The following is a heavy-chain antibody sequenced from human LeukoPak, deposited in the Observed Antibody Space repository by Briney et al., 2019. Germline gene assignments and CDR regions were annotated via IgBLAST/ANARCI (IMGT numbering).Heavy chain of an antibody. D-gene: IGHD1-26*01. J-gene: IGHJ4*02. V-gene: IGHV3-15*01. Sequence: PGGSLRLSCAASGFTFSNAWMSWVRQAPGKGLEWVGRIKSKTDGGTTDYAAPVKGRFTISRDDSKNTLYLQMNSLKTEDTAVYYCAQEWELRGSIAYWGQGTLVTVSS. CDR1: GFTFSNAW. CDR2: IKSKTDGGTT. CDR3: AQEWELRGSIAY.